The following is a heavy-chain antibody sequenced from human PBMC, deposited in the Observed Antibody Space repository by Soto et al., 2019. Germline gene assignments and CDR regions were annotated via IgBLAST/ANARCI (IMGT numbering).Heavy chain of an antibody. CDR2: INHSGST. Sequence: QVQLQQWGAGLLKPSETLSLTCAVYGGSFSGYYWSWIRQPPGKGLEWIGEINHSGSTYYNPSLKSRVTISVDTSKNQFSLKLSSVTAADTAVYYCARGGCSSTSCYAYNWFDPWGQGTLVTVSS. V-gene: IGHV4-34*01. CDR3: ARGGCSSTSCYAYNWFDP. J-gene: IGHJ5*02. D-gene: IGHD2-2*01. CDR1: GGSFSGYY.